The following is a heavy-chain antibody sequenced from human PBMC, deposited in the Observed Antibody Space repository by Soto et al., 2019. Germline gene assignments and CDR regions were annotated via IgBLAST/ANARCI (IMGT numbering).Heavy chain of an antibody. V-gene: IGHV4-4*07. CDR1: GGSISGHA. Sequence: NPSETRSLTCTVAGGSISGHAWIWVRQPAGRGLEWIGHIYPSGSTSYNPSLRSRVTMSLDTSNNQIFLNLTSVTAADTAVFYCVRGRSYSVYDFWGPGTLVTVSS. CDR2: IYPSGST. CDR3: VRGRSYSVYDF. J-gene: IGHJ4*02. D-gene: IGHD5-12*01.